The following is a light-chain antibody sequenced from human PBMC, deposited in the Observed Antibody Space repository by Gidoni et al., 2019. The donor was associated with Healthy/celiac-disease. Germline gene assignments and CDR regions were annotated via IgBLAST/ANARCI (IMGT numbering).Light chain of an antibody. CDR1: QSVSSY. Sequence: EIVLTQSPATLSLSPGERATLSCRASQSVSSYLAWYQQKPGQAPRLLIYDASNRATGIPARFSGSGSGTDFTLTISSLEPEDFAVYYCQQQTFXGXTKVEIK. CDR2: DAS. J-gene: IGKJ4*01. V-gene: IGKV3-11*01. CDR3: QQQT.